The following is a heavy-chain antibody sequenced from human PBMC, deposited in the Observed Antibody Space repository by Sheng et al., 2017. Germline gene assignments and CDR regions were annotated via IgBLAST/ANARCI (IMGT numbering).Heavy chain of an antibody. CDR1: GFTFSSYS. D-gene: IGHD3-10*01. J-gene: IGHJ3*02. CDR2: ISSSSSYI. Sequence: EVQLVESGGGLVKPGGSLRLSCAASGFTFSSYSMNWVRQAPGKGLEWVSSISSSSSYIYYADSVKGRFTISRDNAKNSLYLQMNSLRAEDTAVYYCARVMGYYGSGTGGAFDIWGQGTMVTVSS. CDR3: ARVMGYYGSGTGGAFDI. V-gene: IGHV3-21*01.